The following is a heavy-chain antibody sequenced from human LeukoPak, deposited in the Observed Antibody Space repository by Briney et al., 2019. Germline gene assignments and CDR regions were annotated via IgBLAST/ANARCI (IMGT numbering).Heavy chain of an antibody. CDR2: IIPIFGTA. CDR3: AMSVYPDFDWLSRFDY. V-gene: IGHV1-69*05. Sequence: SVKVSCKXSGYTFTSYGISWVRQAPGQGLEWMGGIIPIFGTANYAQKFQGRVTITTDESTSTAYMELSSLRSEDTAVYYCAMSVYPDFDWLSRFDYWGLGTLVTVSS. J-gene: IGHJ4*02. CDR1: GYTFTSYG. D-gene: IGHD3-9*01.